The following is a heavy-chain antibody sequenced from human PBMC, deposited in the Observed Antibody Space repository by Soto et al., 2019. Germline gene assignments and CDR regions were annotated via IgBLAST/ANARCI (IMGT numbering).Heavy chain of an antibody. CDR3: AKFVSGAFDI. CDR2: ISGSGLTT. Sequence: PGGSLRLSCAASGFTFSSFSMSWVRQAPGKGLEWVSTISGSGLTTYYADSVKGRFTISRDNSKNTLYLQMNTLRAEDTAVYYCAKFVSGAFDIWGQGTMVTVSS. CDR1: GFTFSSFS. D-gene: IGHD3-10*01. J-gene: IGHJ3*02. V-gene: IGHV3-23*01.